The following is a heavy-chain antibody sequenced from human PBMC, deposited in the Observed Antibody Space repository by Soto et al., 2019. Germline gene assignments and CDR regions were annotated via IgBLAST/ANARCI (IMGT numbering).Heavy chain of an antibody. V-gene: IGHV3-21*02. Sequence: EMKLVESGGGLVKPGGSLRLSCAASGFTFSNYGMNWARQSPGKGLEWASSISGGGEYVGYADSLKGRLTISRDNAKKSLYLQLNSLTADDTAVYYCATDGAAGAAMGVWGKGTTVTVSS. J-gene: IGHJ6*03. D-gene: IGHD6-13*01. CDR1: GFTFSNYG. CDR3: ATDGAAGAAMGV. CDR2: ISGGGEYV.